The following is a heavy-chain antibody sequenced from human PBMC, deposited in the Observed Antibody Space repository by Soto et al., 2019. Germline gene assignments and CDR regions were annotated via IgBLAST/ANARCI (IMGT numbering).Heavy chain of an antibody. CDR2: INPHGGST. CDR1: RDTFTSYY. CDR3: ARSSGGNFGIIIEGTNWFAP. V-gene: IGHV1-46*01. Sequence: ASVKVSCKAPRDTFTSYYINWGRRAPGQGLEWMGVINPHGGSTAYAQKFKGRVTLSRDTSASTVFMEVSSLTSEDPAMYYCARSSGGNFGIIIEGTNWFAPWGQGTLVTVSS. J-gene: IGHJ5*02. D-gene: IGHD1-26*01.